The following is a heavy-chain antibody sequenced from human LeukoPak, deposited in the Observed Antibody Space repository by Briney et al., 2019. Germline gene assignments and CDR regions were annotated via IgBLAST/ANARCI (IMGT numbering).Heavy chain of an antibody. D-gene: IGHD4-23*01. CDR2: IYSGGST. CDR1: GFTFSSNY. J-gene: IGHJ4*02. CDR3: AGPVVTSGLDY. V-gene: IGHV3-53*01. Sequence: PGGSLRLSCAASGFTFSSNYMSWVCQAPGKGLEWVSVIYSGGSTYYADSVKGRFTISRDNSKNTLYLQMNSLRAEDTAVYYCAGPVVTSGLDYWGQGTLVTVSS.